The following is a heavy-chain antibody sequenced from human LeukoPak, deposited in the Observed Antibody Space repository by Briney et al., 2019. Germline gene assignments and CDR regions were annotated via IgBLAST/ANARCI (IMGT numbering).Heavy chain of an antibody. V-gene: IGHV1-18*01. Sequence: ASVKVSCKASGYTFTSYGISWVRRAPGQGLEWMGWTSAYNGNTNYAQKLQGRVTMTTDTSTSTAYMELRSLRSDDTAVYYCARVSGYYDILTGYGIFDYWGQGTLVTVSS. CDR1: GYTFTSYG. J-gene: IGHJ4*02. CDR3: ARVSGYYDILTGYGIFDY. D-gene: IGHD3-9*01. CDR2: TSAYNGNT.